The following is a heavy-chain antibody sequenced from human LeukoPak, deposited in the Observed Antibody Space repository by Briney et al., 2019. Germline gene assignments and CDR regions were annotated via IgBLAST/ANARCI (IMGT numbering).Heavy chain of an antibody. V-gene: IGHV3-48*01. CDR1: GFTVSSNY. CDR2: ISGSGTTL. CDR3: ARDRGDSIVGADFDS. D-gene: IGHD1-26*01. J-gene: IGHJ4*02. Sequence: PGGSLRLSCAASGFTVSSNYMSWVRQAPGKGLERISFISGSGTTLYYSDSVKGRFTISRDNAKNSLYLQMNGLRAEDTAVYYCARDRGDSIVGADFDSWGQGTLVTVSS.